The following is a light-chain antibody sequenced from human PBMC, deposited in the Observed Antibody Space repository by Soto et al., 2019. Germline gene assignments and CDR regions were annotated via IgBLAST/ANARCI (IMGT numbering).Light chain of an antibody. CDR3: QQYDNWPLT. CDR1: QSVSSN. Sequence: EIVMTQSPATLSVSPGERATLSCRASQSVSSNLAWYQQKPGQAPRLLIYGASTRATGLPARFSGSGSGTEFTLTIASLQSEDFAVYYCQQYDNWPLTFGGGTKVELK. J-gene: IGKJ4*01. CDR2: GAS. V-gene: IGKV3-15*01.